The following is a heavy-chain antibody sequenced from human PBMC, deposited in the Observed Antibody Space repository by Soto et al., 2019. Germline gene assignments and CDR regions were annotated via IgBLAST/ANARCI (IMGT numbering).Heavy chain of an antibody. CDR3: ARGILHYYYYYYGMDV. D-gene: IGHD1-26*01. CDR2: ISSSSSYI. Sequence: GGSLRLSCAASGFTFSSYSMNWVRQAPGKGLEWVSSISSSSSYIYYADSVKGRFTISRDNAKNSLYLQMNSLRAEDTAVYYCARGILHYYYYYYGMDVWGQGTTVTVSS. J-gene: IGHJ6*02. V-gene: IGHV3-21*01. CDR1: GFTFSSYS.